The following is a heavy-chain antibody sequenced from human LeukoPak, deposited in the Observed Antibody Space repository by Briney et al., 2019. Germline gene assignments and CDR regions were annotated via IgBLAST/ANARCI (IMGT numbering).Heavy chain of an antibody. Sequence: ASETLSLTCSVSGGSIRSGDHNWAWVRQPPGKGLEFIGSLDESGRPYYNRPLKSRVSISGDTSGKQFSLNLTSVTAADTAVYFCARDLGGYPFFMDVWGRGTTVIVSS. J-gene: IGHJ6*03. CDR1: GGSIRSGDHN. D-gene: IGHD2-15*01. V-gene: IGHV4-39*07. CDR3: ARDLGGYPFFMDV. CDR2: LDESGRP.